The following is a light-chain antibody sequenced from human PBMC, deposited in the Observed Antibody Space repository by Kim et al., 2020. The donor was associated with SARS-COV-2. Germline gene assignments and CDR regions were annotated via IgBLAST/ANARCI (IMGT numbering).Light chain of an antibody. CDR3: QKCDSAPWT. CDR1: QDISNY. Sequence: AAVGDEVTITCRASQDISNYLAWFQLKPGKAPKLLIYAASALQPGVPSRFSGSGSGTDFTLTVTSLQPEDVATYYCQKCDSAPWTFGQGTKVDIK. V-gene: IGKV1-27*01. CDR2: AAS. J-gene: IGKJ1*01.